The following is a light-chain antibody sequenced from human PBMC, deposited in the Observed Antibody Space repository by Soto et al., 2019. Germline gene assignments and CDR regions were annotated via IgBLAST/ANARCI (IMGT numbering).Light chain of an antibody. CDR2: GAS. Sequence: EFVLTQSPGTLSLSPGERATLSCRASQSVSSNYLAWYQQKPGQAPRLLIYGASNRATGIPDRFSGSGSGTDFTLTISRLEPEDFAVYYCQQYGSSPPITFGQGTRLEIK. CDR1: QSVSSNY. CDR3: QQYGSSPPIT. V-gene: IGKV3-20*01. J-gene: IGKJ5*01.